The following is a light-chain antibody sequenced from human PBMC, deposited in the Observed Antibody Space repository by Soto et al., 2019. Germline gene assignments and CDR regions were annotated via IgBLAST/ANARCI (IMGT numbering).Light chain of an antibody. J-gene: IGKJ1*01. CDR3: QDYGTSWT. CDR1: ESVNSRY. CDR2: GAS. Sequence: EIVLTQSPGTLSLSPGERATLSCRASESVNSRYLAWYQQKPGQAPRLLLYGASSRATGIPDRFSGSGSGTDFTLTINRLEPEDFAVYYCQDYGTSWTFGQGTKVDIK. V-gene: IGKV3-20*01.